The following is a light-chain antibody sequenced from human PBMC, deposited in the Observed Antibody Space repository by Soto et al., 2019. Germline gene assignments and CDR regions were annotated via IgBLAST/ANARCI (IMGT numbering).Light chain of an antibody. Sequence: QSALTQPPSVSGSPGQSVTISCTGTSSDVGSYNRVSWYQQPPGTAPKLMIYEVSDRPSGVPDRFSGSKSGNTASLTISGRQAEDGAIYYCSSYTSSSTSVIFGGGTKLTVL. CDR3: SSYTSSSTSVI. CDR2: EVS. J-gene: IGLJ2*01. CDR1: SSDVGSYNR. V-gene: IGLV2-18*02.